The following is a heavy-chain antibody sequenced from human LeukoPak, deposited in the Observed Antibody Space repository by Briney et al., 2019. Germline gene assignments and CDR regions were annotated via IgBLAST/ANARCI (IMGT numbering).Heavy chain of an antibody. CDR3: ASRYSSGWYAGMSGY. D-gene: IGHD6-19*01. V-gene: IGHV7-4-1*02. J-gene: IGHJ4*02. Sequence: ASVKVSCKASGYTFTGYYMHWVRQAPGQGLEWMGWINTNTGNPTYAQGFTGRFVFSLDTSVSTAYLQISSLKAEDTAVYYCASRYSSGWYAGMSGYWGQGTLVTVSS. CDR2: INTNTGNP. CDR1: GYTFTGYY.